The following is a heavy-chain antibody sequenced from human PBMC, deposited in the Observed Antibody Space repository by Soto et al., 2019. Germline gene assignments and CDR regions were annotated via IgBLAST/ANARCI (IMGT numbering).Heavy chain of an antibody. D-gene: IGHD3-9*01. CDR1: GFTFSDYY. CDR3: ARDPPRGDILTGYYIADAFDI. CDR2: ISSSGSTI. V-gene: IGHV3-11*01. Sequence: QVQLVESGGGLVKPGGSLRLSCAASGFTFSDYYMSWIRQAPGKGLEWVSYISSSGSTIYYADSVKGRFTISRDNAKNSLYLQMNSLRAEDTAVYYCARDPPRGDILTGYYIADAFDIWGQGTMVTVSS. J-gene: IGHJ3*02.